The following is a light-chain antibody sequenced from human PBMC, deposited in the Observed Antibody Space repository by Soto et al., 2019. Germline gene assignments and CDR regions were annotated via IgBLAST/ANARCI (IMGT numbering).Light chain of an antibody. CDR3: QVWHSSRGV. J-gene: IGLJ2*01. Sequence: SYELTQTPSVSVAPGQTVRITCGGDNIGANSVHWYQQKPGQAPILVVYDDSDRPSGIPERFSGSNSGNTAALTITRVEGGDEADYYCQVWHSSRGVFGGGTKLTVL. CDR1: NIGANS. V-gene: IGLV3-21*02. CDR2: DDS.